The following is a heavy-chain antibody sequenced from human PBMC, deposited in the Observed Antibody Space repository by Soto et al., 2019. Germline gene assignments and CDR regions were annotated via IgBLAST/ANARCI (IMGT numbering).Heavy chain of an antibody. CDR3: ARHPCGDCYRNWFDP. CDR1: GGSISSSSYY. V-gene: IGHV4-39*01. CDR2: IYYSGST. Sequence: QLQLQESGPGLVKPSETLSLTCTVSGGSISSSSYYWGWIRQPPGKGLEWIGSIYYSGSTYYNPSLKSRVTISVDTSKNQFSLKLSSVTAADTAVYYCARHPCGDCYRNWFDPWGQGTLVTVSS. J-gene: IGHJ5*02. D-gene: IGHD2-21*02.